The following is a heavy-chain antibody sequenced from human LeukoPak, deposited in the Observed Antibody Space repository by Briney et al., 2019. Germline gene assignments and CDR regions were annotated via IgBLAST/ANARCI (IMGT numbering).Heavy chain of an antibody. CDR3: ARGVYIAAAQYAY. J-gene: IGHJ4*02. CDR2: IYYSGTT. D-gene: IGHD6-13*01. V-gene: IGHV4-59*01. Sequence: PSETLSLTCAVYGGSFSGYYWSWIRQPPGKGLEWIGYIYYSGTTNYNPSLKSRVTISVDTSKNQFSLKLSSVTAADTAVYYCARGVYIAAAQYAYWGQGTLVTVSS. CDR1: GGSFSGYY.